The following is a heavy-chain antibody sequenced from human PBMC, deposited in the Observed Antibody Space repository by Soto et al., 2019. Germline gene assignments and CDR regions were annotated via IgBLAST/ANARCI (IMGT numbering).Heavy chain of an antibody. J-gene: IGHJ4*02. D-gene: IGHD3-3*01. CDR2: IRYSGAS. V-gene: IGHV4-59*01. CDR1: GGSITAYY. CDR3: ARVPRITVFGVVTALDN. Sequence: QMHLQESGPGVVKPSETLSLTCTVSGGSITAYYWSWIRQPPGQGLEWIGYIRYSGASNYNPSLRSRVTMSVETSKSQFSLRLTSLTAADTAVYFCARVPRITVFGVVTALDNWGQGILVTVSS.